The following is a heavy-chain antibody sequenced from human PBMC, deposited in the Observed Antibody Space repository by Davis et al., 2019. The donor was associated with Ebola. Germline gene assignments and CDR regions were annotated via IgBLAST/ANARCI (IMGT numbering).Heavy chain of an antibody. CDR1: GYTFTSYG. Sequence: ASVKVSCKASGYTFTSYGITWVRQAPGQGLEWMGRINPNSGGTDYAQKFQGRVTMTRDTSMSTAYMELRSLRSDDTAVYYCARDLSRSGWFDPWGQGTLVTVSS. CDR3: ARDLSRSGWFDP. V-gene: IGHV1-2*06. D-gene: IGHD2/OR15-2a*01. CDR2: INPNSGGT. J-gene: IGHJ5*02.